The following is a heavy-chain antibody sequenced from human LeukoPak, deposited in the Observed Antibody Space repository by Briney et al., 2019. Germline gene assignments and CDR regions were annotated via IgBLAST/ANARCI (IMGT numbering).Heavy chain of an antibody. CDR2: INHSGGT. V-gene: IGHV4-34*01. CDR3: ARSPRD. J-gene: IGHJ4*02. CDR1: GGSFSGYY. Sequence: SETLSLTCAVYGGSFSGYYWSWIRQPPGKGLEWIGEINHSGGTNYNPSLKSRVTISVDTSKNQFSLKLSSVTAADTAVYYCARSPRDWGQGTLVTVSS.